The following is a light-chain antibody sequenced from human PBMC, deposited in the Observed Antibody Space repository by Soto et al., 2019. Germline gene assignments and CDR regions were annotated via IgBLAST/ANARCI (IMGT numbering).Light chain of an antibody. CDR1: SSNIGSHA. CDR2: SNN. J-gene: IGLJ2*01. CDR3: AAWDDSLNGLL. Sequence: QSVLTQSPSASGTPGQRVTISCSGSSSNIGSHAVNWYQQLPGTAPKLLIYSNNQRPSGVPDRFSGSKSGTSASLAISGLQSEDEADYYCAAWDDSLNGLLFGGGTKLTVL. V-gene: IGLV1-44*01.